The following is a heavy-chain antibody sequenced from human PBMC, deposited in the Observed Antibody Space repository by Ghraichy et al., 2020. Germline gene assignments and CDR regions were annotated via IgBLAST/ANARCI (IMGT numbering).Heavy chain of an antibody. J-gene: IGHJ4*02. CDR3: SRDSESTGGNLIFHY. CDR1: GFTFSNFA. Sequence: LTYAASGFTFSNFALNWVRQAPGKGLEWISYIRTSSDIYYADSVKGRFTISRDNAKNSLYLQMNSLRDEDTALYYCSRDSESTGGNLIFHYWGQGTLVTVSS. D-gene: IGHD4-23*01. CDR2: IRTSSDI. V-gene: IGHV3-48*02.